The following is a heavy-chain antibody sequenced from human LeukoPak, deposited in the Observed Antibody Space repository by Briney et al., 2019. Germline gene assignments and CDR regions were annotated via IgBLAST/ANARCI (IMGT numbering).Heavy chain of an antibody. Sequence: GGSLRFSCAASGFTVSSNYLSWVRQAPGKGLDWVSVIYSGGSTYYADSVKGRFTISRDNSKNTVYLQMKSLRAEDTAVYYCARGVIAAAGFDYWGQGTLVTVSS. J-gene: IGHJ4*02. D-gene: IGHD6-13*01. CDR2: IYSGGST. V-gene: IGHV3-53*01. CDR1: GFTVSSNY. CDR3: ARGVIAAAGFDY.